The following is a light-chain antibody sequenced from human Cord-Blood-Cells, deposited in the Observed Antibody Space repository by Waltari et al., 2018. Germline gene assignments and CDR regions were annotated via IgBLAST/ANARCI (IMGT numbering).Light chain of an antibody. Sequence: NFMLTQPHSVSESPGKTVTISCTRSSGSIASNYVQWYQHRPGSAPTTVIYEDNQRPSGVPDRFSGSIDSSSTSASLTISGLKTEDEADYYCQSYDSSTWVFGGGTKLTVL. CDR1: SGSIASNY. CDR2: EDN. CDR3: QSYDSSTWV. V-gene: IGLV6-57*03. J-gene: IGLJ3*02.